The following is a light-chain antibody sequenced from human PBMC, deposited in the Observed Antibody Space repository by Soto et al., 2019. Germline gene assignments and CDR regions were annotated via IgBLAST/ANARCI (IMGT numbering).Light chain of an antibody. V-gene: IGKV1-39*01. CDR1: QSISSF. Sequence: DIQMTQSPSSLSASVGDRVTITCRASQSISSFLNWYQQKPGKAPKVLIYAASRLESGVPSRFSGGGSGTDFTLTISSLQPEDYATYYCQQSYSTPPRYTFGQGTKVDIK. CDR2: AAS. J-gene: IGKJ2*01. CDR3: QQSYSTPPRYT.